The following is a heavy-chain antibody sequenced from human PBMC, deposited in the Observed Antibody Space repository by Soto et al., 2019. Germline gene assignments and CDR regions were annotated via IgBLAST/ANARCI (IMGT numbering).Heavy chain of an antibody. J-gene: IGHJ6*02. CDR2: SIPIFGTA. D-gene: IGHD6-13*01. CDR1: GGTFSSYA. Sequence: QVQLVQSGAEVKKPGSSVKVSCKASGGTFSSYAISWVRQAHGQGLEWMGGSIPIFGTANYAQKFQGRVTITADESTRTAYTEMSSLRSEDTAVYYCARGEKDGEQQLSYYYYGMDVWGQGTTVTVSS. CDR3: ARGEKDGEQQLSYYYYGMDV. V-gene: IGHV1-69*01.